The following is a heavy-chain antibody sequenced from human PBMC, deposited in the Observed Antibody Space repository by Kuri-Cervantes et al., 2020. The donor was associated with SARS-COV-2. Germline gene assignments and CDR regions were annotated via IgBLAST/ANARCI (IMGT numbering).Heavy chain of an antibody. CDR3: ARGMVRGVIQYYYYGMDV. CDR1: GYNFNISG. Sequence: ASVKVSCKASGYNFNISGIHWVRQAPGQGLEWMGWINPNSGGTNYAQKFQGWVTMTRDTSISTAYMELSRLRSDDTAVYYCARGMVRGVIQYYYYGMDVWGQGTTVTVSS. D-gene: IGHD3-10*01. V-gene: IGHV1-2*04. CDR2: INPNSGGT. J-gene: IGHJ6*02.